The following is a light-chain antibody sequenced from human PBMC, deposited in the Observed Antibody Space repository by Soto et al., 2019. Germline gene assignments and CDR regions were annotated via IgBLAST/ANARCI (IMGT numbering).Light chain of an antibody. CDR2: KAS. CDR3: QQYNSYSLT. V-gene: IGKV1-5*03. CDR1: QSISSW. Sequence: DIQMTQSHSTLSASVGDRVTITCRASQSISSWLAWYQQKPGKAPKLLIYKASSLESGVPSRFSGSGSATEFTLTISSLQPDDFATYYCQQYNSYSLTFGGGTKVDIK. J-gene: IGKJ4*02.